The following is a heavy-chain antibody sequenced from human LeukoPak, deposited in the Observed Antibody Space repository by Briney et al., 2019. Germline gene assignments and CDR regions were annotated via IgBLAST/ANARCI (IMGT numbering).Heavy chain of an antibody. CDR3: AKDSSRWYRGDHYYFDY. Sequence: GGSLRLSCAASGFTFSSYAMSWVRQAPGKGLEWVSAISGSGGSTYYADSVKGRFTISRDNSKNTLYLQMNSLRAEDTAVYYCAKDSSRWYRGDHYYFDYWGQGTLVTVSS. D-gene: IGHD6-13*01. CDR1: GFTFSSYA. V-gene: IGHV3-23*01. J-gene: IGHJ4*02. CDR2: ISGSGGST.